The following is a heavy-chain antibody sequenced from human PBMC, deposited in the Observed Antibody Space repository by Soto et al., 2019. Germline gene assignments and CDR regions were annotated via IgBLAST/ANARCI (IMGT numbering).Heavy chain of an antibody. Sequence: QVQLVQSGAEVKKPGASVKVSCKASGYTFTSYGISWVRQAPGQGLEWMGWISAYNGNTNYAQKHQGTVTITTDPHTSTAYMELRSLSSDDTAVYYCARAEYYYDRSGYSYVYWGQGTLVTVSS. J-gene: IGHJ4*02. CDR3: ARAEYYYDRSGYSYVY. CDR1: GYTFTSYG. CDR2: ISAYNGNT. D-gene: IGHD3-22*01. V-gene: IGHV1-18*01.